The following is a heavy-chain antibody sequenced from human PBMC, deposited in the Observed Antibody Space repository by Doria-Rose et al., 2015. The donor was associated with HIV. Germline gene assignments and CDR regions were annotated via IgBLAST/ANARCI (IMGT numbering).Heavy chain of an antibody. CDR1: GVSLSSPGMG. Sequence: SGPVLVKPTETLTLTCTVSGVSLSSPGMGVSWIRQPPGKALEWLANIFSDYERSYTTSLKSRLTISRGTSKSQVVLTMTDMYPVDTATYYCARIKSSRWYHKYYFDFWGQGTLVIVSA. CDR2: IFSDYER. J-gene: IGHJ4*02. V-gene: IGHV2-26*01. CDR3: ARIKSSRWYHKYYFDF. D-gene: IGHD6-13*01.